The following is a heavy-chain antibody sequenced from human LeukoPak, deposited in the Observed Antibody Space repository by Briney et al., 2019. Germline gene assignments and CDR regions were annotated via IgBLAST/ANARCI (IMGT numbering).Heavy chain of an antibody. D-gene: IGHD3-9*01. CDR1: GFTFSSYA. CDR2: ISGSGGST. J-gene: IGHJ6*03. V-gene: IGHV3-23*01. Sequence: PGGSLRLSCAASGFTFSSYAMSWVRQAPGKGLEWVSAISGSGGSTYYADSVKGRFTISRDNSKNTLYLQMNSLRAEDTAVFYCASTADYDILTGYSRDMDVWGKGTTVTVSS. CDR3: ASTADYDILTGYSRDMDV.